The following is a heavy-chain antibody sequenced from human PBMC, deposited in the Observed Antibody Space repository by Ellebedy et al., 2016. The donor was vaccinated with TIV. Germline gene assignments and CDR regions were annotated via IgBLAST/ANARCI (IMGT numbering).Heavy chain of an antibody. J-gene: IGHJ3*02. CDR1: GFSFRSYW. CDR2: INQDGSQK. Sequence: GGSLRLSCAASGFSFRSYWMSWVRQAPGKGLEWVANINQDGSQKYYVDSVKGRFTISRDSAKNSLYLQMNSLRVDDAAMYYCATDGSYGDYLSPTHAFEIWGQGTMLIVS. CDR3: ATDGSYGDYLSPTHAFEI. V-gene: IGHV3-7*01. D-gene: IGHD1-26*01.